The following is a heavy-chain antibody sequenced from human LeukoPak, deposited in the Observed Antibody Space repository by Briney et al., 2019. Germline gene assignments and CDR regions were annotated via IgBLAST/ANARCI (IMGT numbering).Heavy chain of an antibody. CDR1: GFTFSSYA. V-gene: IGHV3-23*01. Sequence: GGSLRLSCAASGFTFSSYAMRWVRQAPGKGLEWVSGISGSGGGTYYADSVKGRFTISRDNSKNTLYLQMNSLRAEDTAVYYCASHYGAVTTYFDYWGQGTLVTVSS. CDR2: ISGSGGGT. J-gene: IGHJ4*02. D-gene: IGHD4-17*01. CDR3: ASHYGAVTTYFDY.